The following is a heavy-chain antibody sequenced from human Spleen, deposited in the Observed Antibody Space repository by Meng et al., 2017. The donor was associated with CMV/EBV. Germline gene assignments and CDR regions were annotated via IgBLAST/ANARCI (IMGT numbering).Heavy chain of an antibody. Sequence: GESLKISCAASGFTFSSHWMHWVRQAPGKGLEWVGRSRNKANRYTTEYAASVKGRFTVSRDESKNSLYLQMNSLKTEDTAVYYCVRGYNSFDSWGQGTLVTVSS. J-gene: IGHJ4*02. V-gene: IGHV3-72*01. CDR2: SRNKANRYTT. D-gene: IGHD1-1*01. CDR3: VRGYNSFDS. CDR1: GFTFSSHW.